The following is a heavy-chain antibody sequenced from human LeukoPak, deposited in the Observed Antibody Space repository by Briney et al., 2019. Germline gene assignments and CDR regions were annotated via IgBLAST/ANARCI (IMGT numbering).Heavy chain of an antibody. CDR1: LDSTTSNF. CDR2: IHRSGSP. D-gene: IGHD1-14*01. J-gene: IGHJ1*01. V-gene: IGHV4-4*02. CDR3: AREILGGFYRGAN. Sequence: SEILSLTCTVSLDSTTSNFWSWVRQPPGKGLEWIGEIHRSGSPNYNPSLQSRVTISIDRSRNQIALELSSVTAADTAVYYCAREILGGFYRGANSGQGTLVTVSS.